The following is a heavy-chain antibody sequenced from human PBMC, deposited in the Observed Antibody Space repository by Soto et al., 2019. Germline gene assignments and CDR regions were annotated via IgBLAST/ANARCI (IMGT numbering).Heavy chain of an antibody. Sequence: PGGSLRLSCAASGFTFYSYAMSWVRQAPGKGLEWVSTISGSGGTTYYADSVKGRFTISRDNSKNTLYLHMNSLRAEDTAVYYCAKGLYYGSGSPPGMDVWGQGTTVTVSS. CDR3: AKGLYYGSGSPPGMDV. V-gene: IGHV3-23*01. D-gene: IGHD3-10*01. J-gene: IGHJ6*02. CDR2: ISGSGGTT. CDR1: GFTFYSYA.